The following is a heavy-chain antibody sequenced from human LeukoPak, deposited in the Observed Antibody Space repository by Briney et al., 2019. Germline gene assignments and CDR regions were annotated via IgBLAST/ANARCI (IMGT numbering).Heavy chain of an antibody. J-gene: IGHJ6*03. Sequence: ASGKVSGKASGYTFTSYYMHWVRQAPGQGLEWMGIINPSGGSTSYAQKLQGRRTMSRDTSTRTVYMELSKLRSEETAVYYCARDSGSGDTYYMDVWGKGTTVPISS. V-gene: IGHV1-46*04. CDR1: GYTFTSYY. CDR3: ARDSGSGDTYYMDV. CDR2: INPSGGST. D-gene: IGHD3-10*01.